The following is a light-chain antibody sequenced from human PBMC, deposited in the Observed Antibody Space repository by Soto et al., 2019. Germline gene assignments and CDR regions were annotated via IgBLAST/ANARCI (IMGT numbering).Light chain of an antibody. J-gene: IGLJ1*01. Sequence: QSVLTQPASVSGSPGQSITISCTGTSSDVGGYNHVSWYQIHPGKAPKLIIYEVTSRPSGVSYRLSGSKSGNSASLTISGLQAQDESDYYYRSYASSSSYVFGGGTKVTVL. V-gene: IGLV2-14*01. CDR3: RSYASSSSYV. CDR2: EVT. CDR1: SSDVGGYNH.